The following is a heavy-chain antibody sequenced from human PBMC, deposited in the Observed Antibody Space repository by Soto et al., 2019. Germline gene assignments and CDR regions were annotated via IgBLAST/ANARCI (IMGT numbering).Heavy chain of an antibody. CDR2: ISWDGGST. J-gene: IGHJ6*02. CDR1: GFTFDDYA. CDR3: AKDIGGGLGGSASYYKPNSYYYGMDV. Sequence: GSLRLSCAASGFTFDDYAMHWVRQAPGKGLEWVSLISWDGGSTYYADSVKGRFTISRDNSKNSLYLQMNSLRAEDTALYYCAKDIGGGLGGSASYYKPNSYYYGMDVLGQGTTVTVSS. V-gene: IGHV3-43D*04. D-gene: IGHD3-10*01.